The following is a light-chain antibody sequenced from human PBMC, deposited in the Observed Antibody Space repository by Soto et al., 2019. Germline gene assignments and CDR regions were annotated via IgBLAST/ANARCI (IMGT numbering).Light chain of an antibody. CDR2: GAS. V-gene: IGKV3-15*01. CDR3: QQYNKRPLT. Sequence: EIVMTQSPATLSVSPGERATLSCTASQSASRNLAWYQQKPGQAPRLLIYGASTRATGIPATFSGSGSGTAFTLTISSLQSEDFAVYYCQQYNKRPLTFGGGTKVEIK. CDR1: QSASRN. J-gene: IGKJ4*01.